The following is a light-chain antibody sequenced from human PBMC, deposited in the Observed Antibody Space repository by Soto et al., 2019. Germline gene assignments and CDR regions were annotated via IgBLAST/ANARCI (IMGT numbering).Light chain of an antibody. V-gene: IGLV2-14*03. CDR2: DVA. J-gene: IGLJ1*01. Sequence: QSALTQPASVSGSPGQSITISCSGTSSDIKSQNYVSWYQQHPGEGPQLIIYDVAKRPPGVSNRFSGSKSGDTASLVISGLQAEDEAEYYCTSYTETNPNYVFGTGTKVTVL. CDR1: SSDIKSQNY. CDR3: TSYTETNPNYV.